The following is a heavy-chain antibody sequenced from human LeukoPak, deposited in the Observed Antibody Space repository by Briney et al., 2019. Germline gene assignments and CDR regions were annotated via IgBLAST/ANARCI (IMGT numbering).Heavy chain of an antibody. V-gene: IGHV4-59*01. CDR3: ARGGDIKAFDI. D-gene: IGHD5-12*01. J-gene: IGHJ3*02. Sequence: PSETLSLTCTVSGGSISSYYWSWIRQPPGKGLEWIGYIYYSGSTNYNPSLKSRVTISVDTFKNQFSLKLSSVTAADTAVYYCARGGDIKAFDIWGQGTMVTVSS. CDR1: GGSISSYY. CDR2: IYYSGST.